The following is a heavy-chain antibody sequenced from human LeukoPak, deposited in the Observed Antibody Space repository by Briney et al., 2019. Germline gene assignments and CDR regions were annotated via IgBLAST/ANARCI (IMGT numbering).Heavy chain of an antibody. CDR1: GGSIRSGGYY. V-gene: IGHV4-31*03. CDR2: IYYSGST. CDR3: ARVGEGSTTTYYYYYMDV. J-gene: IGHJ6*03. Sequence: SETLSLTCTVSGGSIRSGGYYWSWVRQHPGKGLEWIGYIYYSGSTYYNPSLESRVTISVDTSKNQFSLELSSVTAADTAVNYCARVGEGSTTTYYYYYMDVWGKGTTVTVSS. D-gene: IGHD1-26*01.